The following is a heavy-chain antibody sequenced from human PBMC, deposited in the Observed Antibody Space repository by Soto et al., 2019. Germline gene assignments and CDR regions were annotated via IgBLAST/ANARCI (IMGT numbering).Heavy chain of an antibody. D-gene: IGHD5-12*01. CDR3: ARDLISPISVYDSSWFDP. J-gene: IGHJ5*02. CDR2: IYYSGST. Sequence: ASETLSLTCTVSGGSISSGGYYWSWIRQHPGKGLEWIGYIYYSGSTYYNPSLKSRVTISVDTSKNQFSLKLSSVTAADTAVYYCARDLISPISVYDSSWFDPWGQGTLVTVSS. CDR1: GGSISSGGYY. V-gene: IGHV4-31*03.